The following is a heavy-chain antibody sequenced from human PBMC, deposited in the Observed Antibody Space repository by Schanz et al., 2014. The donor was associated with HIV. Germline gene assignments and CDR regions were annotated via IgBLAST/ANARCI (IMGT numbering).Heavy chain of an antibody. CDR2: IKQDGSEK. CDR3: ARDSGPGIY. J-gene: IGHJ4*02. CDR1: GFTFSRYC. V-gene: IGHV3-7*01. D-gene: IGHD3-10*01. Sequence: EVQLVESGGGLVQPGGSLRLSCAASGFTFSRYCMSWVRQAPGKGLEWVANIKQDGSEKHYVASVKGRFTISRDNAKISLYLQTSSLRADDTAVYYCARDSGPGIYWGQGTLVTVSS.